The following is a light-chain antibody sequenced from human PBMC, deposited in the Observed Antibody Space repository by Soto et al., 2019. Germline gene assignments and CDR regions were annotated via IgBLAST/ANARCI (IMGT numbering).Light chain of an antibody. Sequence: QSALTQPASVSGSPGQSITISCTGTSSDVGGYKYVSWYQQHPGKGPKLIIYEVRNRPSGVSNRFSGSKSGNTASLTISGLQAEDEADYYCSSYAGTYTVFFGGGTKLTVL. CDR3: SSYAGTYTVF. CDR2: EVR. V-gene: IGLV2-14*01. J-gene: IGLJ2*01. CDR1: SSDVGGYKY.